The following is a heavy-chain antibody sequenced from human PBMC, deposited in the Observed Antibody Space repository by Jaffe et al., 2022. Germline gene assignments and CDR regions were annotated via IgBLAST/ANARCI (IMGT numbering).Heavy chain of an antibody. CDR2: INPSGGST. CDR3: ARGGLASLGSPFDS. D-gene: IGHD6-13*01. V-gene: IGHV1-46*01. J-gene: IGHJ4*02. Sequence: QVQLVQSGAEVKKPGASVRVSCKASGYMFTDYYLHWVRQAPGQGREWMGMINPSGGSTRFAQKFQGRVTMARDTSTSTVYMDLSSLKSEDTAVYYCARGGLASLGSPFDSWGQGTLVTVSS. CDR1: GYMFTDYY.